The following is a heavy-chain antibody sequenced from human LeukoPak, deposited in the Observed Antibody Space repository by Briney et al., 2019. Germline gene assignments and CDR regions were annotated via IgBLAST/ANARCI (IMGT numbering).Heavy chain of an antibody. J-gene: IGHJ6*02. D-gene: IGHD3-3*01. CDR2: INHSGST. CDR1: GGSFSGYY. Sequence: SETLSLTCAVYGGSFSGYYWSWIRQPPGKGLEWIGEINHSGSTNYNPSLKSRVTISVDTSKNQFSLKLSSVTAADTAVYYCARGRAYYDFWSGYYTPYYYYGMDVWGQGTTVTVSS. V-gene: IGHV4-34*01. CDR3: ARGRAYYDFWSGYYTPYYYYGMDV.